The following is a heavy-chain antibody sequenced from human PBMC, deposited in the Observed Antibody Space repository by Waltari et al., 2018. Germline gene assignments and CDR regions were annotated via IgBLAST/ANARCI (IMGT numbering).Heavy chain of an antibody. V-gene: IGHV3-21*01. CDR3: ARGLALNTGPLSIFGVVTPPDYYYGMDV. J-gene: IGHJ6*02. D-gene: IGHD3-3*01. Sequence: EVQLVESGGGLVKPGGSLRLSCAASGFTFSSYSMNWVRQAPGKGLEWVPSISSSSYKYYADSVKGRFTISRDNAKNSLYLQMNSLRAEDTAVYYCARGLALNTGPLSIFGVVTPPDYYYGMDVWGQGTTVTVSS. CDR1: GFTFSSYS. CDR2: ISSSSYK.